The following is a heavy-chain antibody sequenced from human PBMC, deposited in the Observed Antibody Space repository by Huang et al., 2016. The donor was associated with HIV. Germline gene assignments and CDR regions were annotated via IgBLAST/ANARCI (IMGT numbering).Heavy chain of an antibody. V-gene: IGHV2-5*02. CDR2: IYLDDDK. CDR3: AHSKVGTSSFDY. J-gene: IGHJ4*02. D-gene: IGHD1-26*01. Sequence: QITLKESGPTLVKPTQTLTLTCTFSGFSLSTYGVGVGWIRQPPGKALEWLARIYLDDDKRYSPSLRRRLTISKDTSKTQVVLTMTNLDPVDTATYYCAHSKVGTSSFDYWGQGILVIVSS. CDR1: GFSLSTYGVG.